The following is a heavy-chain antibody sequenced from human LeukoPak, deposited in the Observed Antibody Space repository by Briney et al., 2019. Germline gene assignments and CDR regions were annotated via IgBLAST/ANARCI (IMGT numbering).Heavy chain of an antibody. CDR2: IDRAGSGN. CDR3: ARDSGTDDYKRAFDI. J-gene: IGHJ3*02. Sequence: PGGSLRLSCAASGFSFYNYWTNWVRQAPGKGLEWVADIDRAGSGNHYVDSVKGRFTISRDNSKNSMYLQMNSLRAEDTAVYYCARDSGTDDYKRAFDIWGQGTMVTVSS. V-gene: IGHV3-7*05. D-gene: IGHD5-24*01. CDR1: GFSFYNYW.